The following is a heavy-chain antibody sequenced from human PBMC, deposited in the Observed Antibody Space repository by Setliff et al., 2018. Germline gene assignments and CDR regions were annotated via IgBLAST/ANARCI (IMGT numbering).Heavy chain of an antibody. V-gene: IGHV3-21*06. Sequence: KTGGSLRLSCAASGFTFSNYWMHWVRQAPGKGLAWVSSISPYSDYIYYADSVKGRFTISRDNAKNSLYLQMNSLGAEDTAVYFCARSPANGGHDAFDVWGQGTMVTVSS. J-gene: IGHJ3*01. D-gene: IGHD6-25*01. CDR2: ISPYSDYI. CDR1: GFTFSNYW. CDR3: ARSPANGGHDAFDV.